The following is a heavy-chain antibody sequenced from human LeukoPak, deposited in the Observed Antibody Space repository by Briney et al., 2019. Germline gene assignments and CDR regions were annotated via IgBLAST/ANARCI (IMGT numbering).Heavy chain of an antibody. V-gene: IGHV4-34*01. CDR1: GGSFSGYY. CDR2: INHSGST. J-gene: IGHJ4*02. CDR3: ARLPYCSSTSCYLSY. Sequence: SETLSLTCAVYGGSFSGYYWSWIRQPPGKGLEWIGEINHSGSTNYSPSLKSRVTISVDTSKNQFSLKLSSVTAADTAVYYCARLPYCSSTSCYLSYWGQGTLVTVSS. D-gene: IGHD2-2*01.